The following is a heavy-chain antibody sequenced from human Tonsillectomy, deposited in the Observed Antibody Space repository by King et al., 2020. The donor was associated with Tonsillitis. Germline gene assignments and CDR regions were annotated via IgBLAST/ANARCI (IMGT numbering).Heavy chain of an antibody. CDR1: GFTFISYA. D-gene: IGHD5-18*01. J-gene: IGHJ6*03. V-gene: IGHV3-23*04. CDR3: AKEGGYSYGYYYYYYMDV. Sequence: QLVQSGGGLVQPGGSLRLSCAASGFTFISYAMSWVRQAPGKGLEWVSAISGSGGSTYYADSVKGRFTISRDNSKNTLYLQMNSLRAEDTAVYYCAKEGGYSYGYYYYYYMDVWGKGTTVTVSS. CDR2: ISGSGGST.